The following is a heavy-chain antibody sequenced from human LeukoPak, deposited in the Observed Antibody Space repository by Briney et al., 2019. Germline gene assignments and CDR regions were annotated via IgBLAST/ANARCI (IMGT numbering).Heavy chain of an antibody. CDR3: AKDSSNWGYYYYYYYMDV. CDR1: GFTFSSYG. CDR2: IRYDGSNK. Sequence: GGSLRLSCAASGFTFSSYGMHWVRQAPGKGLEWVAFIRYDGSNKYYADSVKGRFTISRDNSKNTLYLQVNSLRAEDTAVYYCAKDSSNWGYYYYYYYMDVWGKGTTVTVSS. V-gene: IGHV3-30*02. D-gene: IGHD7-27*01. J-gene: IGHJ6*03.